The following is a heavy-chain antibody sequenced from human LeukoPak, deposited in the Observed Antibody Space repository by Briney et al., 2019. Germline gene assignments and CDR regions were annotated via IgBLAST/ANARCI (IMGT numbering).Heavy chain of an antibody. CDR1: GGSISSYY. D-gene: IGHD3-22*01. CDR2: IYTSGST. V-gene: IGHV4-4*07. CDR3: ARLRYDSSGYYLDY. J-gene: IGHJ4*02. Sequence: SETLSLTCTVSGGSISSYYWSWIRQPAGKGLEWIGRIYTSGSTNYNPSLKSRVTMSVDTSKNQFSLKLSSVTAADTAVYYCARLRYDSSGYYLDYWGQGTLVTVSS.